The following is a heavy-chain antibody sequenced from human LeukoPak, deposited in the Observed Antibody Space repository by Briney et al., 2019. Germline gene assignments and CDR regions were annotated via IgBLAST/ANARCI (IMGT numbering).Heavy chain of an antibody. D-gene: IGHD3-22*01. CDR1: GYTFTSYG. J-gene: IGHJ4*02. CDR3: ARDWELYYYDSSGYYDY. V-gene: IGHV1-18*01. Sequence: ASVKVSCKASGYTFTSYGSSWVRQAPGQGLEWMGWISAYNGNTNYAQKLQGRVTMTTDTSTSTAYMELRSLRSDDTAVYYCARDWELYYYDSSGYYDYWGQGTLVTVSS. CDR2: ISAYNGNT.